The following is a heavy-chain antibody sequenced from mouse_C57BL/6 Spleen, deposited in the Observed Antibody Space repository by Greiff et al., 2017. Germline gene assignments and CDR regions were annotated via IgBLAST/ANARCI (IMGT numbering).Heavy chain of an antibody. CDR1: GYAFSSSW. J-gene: IGHJ2*01. CDR3: ARSPYDYDDY. D-gene: IGHD2-4*01. V-gene: IGHV1-82*01. CDR2: IYPGDGDT. Sequence: VQLQQSGPELVKPGASVKISCKASGYAFSSSWMNWVKQRPGKGLEWIGRIYPGDGDTNYNGKFKGKATLTADKSSSTAYMQLSGLTSDDSAVYFCARSPYDYDDYWGQGTTLTVSS.